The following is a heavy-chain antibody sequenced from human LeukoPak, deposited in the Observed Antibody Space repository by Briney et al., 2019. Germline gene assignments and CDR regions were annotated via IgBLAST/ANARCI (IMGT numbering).Heavy chain of an antibody. D-gene: IGHD3-9*01. Sequence: PGGSLRLSCAASGFTFSSYAMSWVRQAPGKGLEWVSAISGSGGSTYYADSVKGRFTISRDNSKNTLYLQMNSLRAEDTAVYYCAKEDRYFVENDYYYGMDVWGQGTTVTVSS. CDR3: AKEDRYFVENDYYYGMDV. J-gene: IGHJ6*02. CDR2: ISGSGGST. V-gene: IGHV3-23*01. CDR1: GFTFSSYA.